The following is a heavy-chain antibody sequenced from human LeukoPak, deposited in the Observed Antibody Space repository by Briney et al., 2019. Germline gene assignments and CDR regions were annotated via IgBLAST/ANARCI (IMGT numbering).Heavy chain of an antibody. D-gene: IGHD2/OR15-2a*01. V-gene: IGHV4-34*01. CDR2: INHSGST. CDR3: ARGSILYDQYSDY. J-gene: IGHJ4*02. CDR1: GGSSSGYY. Sequence: SETVSLTCAVYGGSSSGYYWSWIRQPPGKGLEWIGEINHSGSTNYNPSLKSRVTISVDTSKNQFSLKLSSVTAADTAVYYCARGSILYDQYSDYWGQASLVTVSS.